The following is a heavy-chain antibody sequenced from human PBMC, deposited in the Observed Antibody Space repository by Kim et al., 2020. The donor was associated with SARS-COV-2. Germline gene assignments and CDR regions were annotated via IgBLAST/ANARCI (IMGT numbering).Heavy chain of an antibody. D-gene: IGHD6-13*01. V-gene: IGHV4-59*01. CDR2: IYYTGNT. J-gene: IGHJ6*02. CDR1: GDSIKYFY. CDR3: ASLAAGYGLDV. Sequence: SETLSLTCDVSGDSIKYFYWSWIRQPPGKGLEWIGYIYYTGNTNYNPSLKSRVTISVDTSKNQFSLKLNSVTTADTAVYYCASLAAGYGLDVWGQGAVVT.